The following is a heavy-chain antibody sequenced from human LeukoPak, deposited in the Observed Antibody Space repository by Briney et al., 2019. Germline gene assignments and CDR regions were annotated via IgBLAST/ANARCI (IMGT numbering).Heavy chain of an antibody. CDR1: GLNFKFYA. CDR3: VKDRYCPEVTCFGGGFEY. J-gene: IGHJ4*02. CDR2: ISGRGDSA. Sequence: GGSLRLSCAVSGLNFKFYAMSWVRQAPGKGLEWVSGISGRGDSADYADSVKGRFTISRDNSENTLYLRLNSLRVEDTATYYCVKDRYCPEVTCFGGGFEYWGQGTLVVVSS. D-gene: IGHD2-8*02. V-gene: IGHV3-23*01.